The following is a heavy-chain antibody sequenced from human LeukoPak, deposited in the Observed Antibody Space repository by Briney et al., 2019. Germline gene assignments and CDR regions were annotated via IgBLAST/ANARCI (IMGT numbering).Heavy chain of an antibody. V-gene: IGHV3-48*04. Sequence: GGSLRLSCAASGFTFSSYSMNWVRQAPGKGLEWVSYISSSSSTIYYADSVKGRFTISRDNAKNSLYLQMNSLRAEDTAVYYCASDRTRTYYDILTGTFDYWGQGTLVTVSS. CDR1: GFTFSSYS. CDR3: ASDRTRTYYDILTGTFDY. D-gene: IGHD3-9*01. CDR2: ISSSSSTI. J-gene: IGHJ4*02.